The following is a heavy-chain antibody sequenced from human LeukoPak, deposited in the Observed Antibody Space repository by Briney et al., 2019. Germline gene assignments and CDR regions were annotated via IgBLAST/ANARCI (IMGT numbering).Heavy chain of an antibody. CDR1: GFTFSIYS. J-gene: IGHJ6*03. D-gene: IGHD6-13*01. CDR2: INQDGSEK. CDR3: ARLVAAGPYYYNYMDV. V-gene: IGHV3-7*01. Sequence: QPGGSLRLSCAASGFTFSIYSVTWVRQAPGKGLEWVANINQDGSEKYYVDSVKGRFTISRDNAKNSLYLQMNSLRAEDTAVYYCARLVAAGPYYYNYMDVWGKGTTVTVSS.